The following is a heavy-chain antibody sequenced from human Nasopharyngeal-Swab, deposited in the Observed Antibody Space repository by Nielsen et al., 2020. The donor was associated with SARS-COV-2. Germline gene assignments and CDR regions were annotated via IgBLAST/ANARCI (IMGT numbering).Heavy chain of an antibody. CDR3: ARGRNARTTVDY. CDR2: VYSIDGP. J-gene: IGHJ4*02. V-gene: IGHV3-66*01. Sequence: GGSLRLSCAASGFTVSSKYMSWVRQAPGKGLEWVSGVYSIDGPYYADSVKGQFTISRDNAKNSLYLQMNGLRAEDTAVYYCARGRNARTTVDYWGQGTLVTVSS. D-gene: IGHD1-1*01. CDR1: GFTVSSKY.